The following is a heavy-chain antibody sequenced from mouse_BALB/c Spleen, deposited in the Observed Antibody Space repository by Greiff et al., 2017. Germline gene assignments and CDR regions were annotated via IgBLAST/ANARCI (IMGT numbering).Heavy chain of an antibody. Sequence: QVQLQQSAAELARPGASVKMSCKASGYTFTSYTMHWVKQRPGQGLEWIGYINPSSGYTEYNQKFKDKTTLTADKSSSTAYMQLSSLTSEDSAVYYCARGGFWQAITTVVPAYWGQGTLVTVSA. D-gene: IGHD1-1*01. CDR3: ARGGFWQAITTVVPAY. CDR2: INPSSGYT. J-gene: IGHJ3*01. CDR1: GYTFTSYT. V-gene: IGHV1-4*02.